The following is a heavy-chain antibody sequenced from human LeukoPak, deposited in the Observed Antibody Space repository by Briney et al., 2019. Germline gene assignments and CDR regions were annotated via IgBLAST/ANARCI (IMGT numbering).Heavy chain of an antibody. CDR1: GFTFSNAW. CDR3: TTKNRPTMVRGVGDYYYGMDV. J-gene: IGHJ6*04. CDR2: IKSKTDGGTT. V-gene: IGHV3-15*01. D-gene: IGHD3-10*01. Sequence: GGALRLSCAASGFTFSNAWMSWVGQAPGKGREWAGRIKSKTDGGTTDYAAPVKGRFTISRDDSKNTLYLQMNSLKTEDTAVYYCTTKNRPTMVRGVGDYYYGMDVWGKGTTVTVSS.